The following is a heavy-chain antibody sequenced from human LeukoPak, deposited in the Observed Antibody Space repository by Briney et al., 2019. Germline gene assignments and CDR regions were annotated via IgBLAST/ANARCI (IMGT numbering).Heavy chain of an antibody. D-gene: IGHD6-19*01. J-gene: IGHJ4*02. Sequence: GGSLRLSCAASGFTFDDYGMSWVRQAPGKGLEWVSGINWNGGSTGYADSVKGRFTISRDNAKNSLYLQMNSLRAEDTALYYCARDRRGYSSGWYEDYWGQGTLVTVSS. CDR1: GFTFDDYG. CDR2: INWNGGST. V-gene: IGHV3-20*04. CDR3: ARDRRGYSSGWYEDY.